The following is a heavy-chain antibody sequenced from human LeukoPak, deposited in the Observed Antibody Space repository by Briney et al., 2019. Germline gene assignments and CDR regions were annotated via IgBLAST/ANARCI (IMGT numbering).Heavy chain of an antibody. Sequence: GGFLRLSCAASGFTFSSYAMHWVRQAPGKGLEWVAVISYDGSNKYYADSVKGRFTISRDNSKNTLYLQMNSLRAEDTAVYYCARLKHDYGDCFDYWGQGTLVTVSS. CDR2: ISYDGSNK. J-gene: IGHJ4*02. D-gene: IGHD4-17*01. CDR3: ARLKHDYGDCFDY. V-gene: IGHV3-30*04. CDR1: GFTFSSYA.